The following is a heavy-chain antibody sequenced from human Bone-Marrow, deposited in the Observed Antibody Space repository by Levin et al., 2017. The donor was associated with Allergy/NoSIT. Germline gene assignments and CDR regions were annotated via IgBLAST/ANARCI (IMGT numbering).Heavy chain of an antibody. CDR2: ISAGGNYI. CDR1: GILFSSYD. J-gene: IGHJ6*02. V-gene: IGHV3-21*01. CDR3: ASLAMSHYDRSASDDFYYAMDV. Sequence: GGSLRLSCAASGILFSSYDMNWVRQAPGKGLEWVSSISAGGNYIYYADSVKGRFTISRDNAKNSLFLQMNSLRAEDTAVYYCASLAMSHYDRSASDDFYYAMDVWGQGTTVTVSS. D-gene: IGHD3-22*01.